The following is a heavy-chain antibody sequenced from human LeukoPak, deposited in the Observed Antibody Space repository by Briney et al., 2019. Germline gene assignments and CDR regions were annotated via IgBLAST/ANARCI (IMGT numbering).Heavy chain of an antibody. Sequence: ASVKVSCKASGYTFTGYYIQWVRQAPGQGLEWMGWINPNSGGTNYAQKFKGRVTMTRDTSISTAYMELSRMRSDDTAVYYCAGTYYDILTGYYINDWFYPWGQGTLVTVSS. CDR3: AGTYYDILTGYYINDWFYP. V-gene: IGHV1-2*02. J-gene: IGHJ5*02. CDR2: INPNSGGT. D-gene: IGHD3-9*01. CDR1: GYTFTGYY.